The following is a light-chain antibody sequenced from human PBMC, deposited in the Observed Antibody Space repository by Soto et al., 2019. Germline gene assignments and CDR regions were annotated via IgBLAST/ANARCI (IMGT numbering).Light chain of an antibody. V-gene: IGKV3-11*01. Sequence: EIVLKQSPATLSLSPWEKATLSCRASQSIASSLAWYQQKPGQAPRLLIFDASSRATGFPARFSGSGSGTDFTLTIGSLEPEDFAVYYCQQRSEWPRTFGQGTKV. CDR3: QQRSEWPRT. CDR1: QSIASS. CDR2: DAS. J-gene: IGKJ1*01.